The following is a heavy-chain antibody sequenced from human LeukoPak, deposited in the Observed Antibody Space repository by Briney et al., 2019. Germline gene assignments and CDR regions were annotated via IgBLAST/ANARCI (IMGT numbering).Heavy chain of an antibody. J-gene: IGHJ6*03. CDR3: ARGGGRFYYYYYYMDV. CDR2: IYHSGST. Sequence: PSETLSLTCAVSGYSISSGYYWGWIRQPPGKGLEWIGSIYHSGSTYYNPSLKSRVTISVDTSKNQFSLKLSSVTAADTAVYYCARGGGRFYYYYYYMDVWGKGTTVTVSS. D-gene: IGHD3-16*01. CDR1: GYSISSGYY. V-gene: IGHV4-38-2*01.